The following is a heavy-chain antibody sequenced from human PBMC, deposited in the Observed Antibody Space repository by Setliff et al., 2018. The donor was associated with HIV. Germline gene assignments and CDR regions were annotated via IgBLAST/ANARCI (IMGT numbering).Heavy chain of an antibody. V-gene: IGHV1-24*01. CDR3: AVTIFGVVTHGYFQH. D-gene: IGHD3-3*01. CDR1: GYTLTELS. Sequence: ASVKVSCKVSGYTLTELSRHWVRQAPGKGLEWMGSFDPKDGKTRYAQKFQGRVTMTRNTSISTAYMELSSLRSEDTAVYYCAVTIFGVVTHGYFQHWGQGTLVTVSS. J-gene: IGHJ1*01. CDR2: FDPKDGKT.